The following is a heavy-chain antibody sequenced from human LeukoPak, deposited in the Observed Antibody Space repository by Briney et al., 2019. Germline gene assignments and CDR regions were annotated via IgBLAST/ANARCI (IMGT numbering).Heavy chain of an antibody. Sequence: ASVKVSCKASGYAFTSCDINWVRQATGQGLEWMGWMNPNSGNTGYAQKFQGRVTMTRNTSISTAYMELSSLRSEDTAVYYCASVVYSSSWFGSTGFDYWGQGTLVTVSS. J-gene: IGHJ4*02. CDR1: GYAFTSCD. D-gene: IGHD6-13*01. CDR3: ASVVYSSSWFGSTGFDY. V-gene: IGHV1-8*01. CDR2: MNPNSGNT.